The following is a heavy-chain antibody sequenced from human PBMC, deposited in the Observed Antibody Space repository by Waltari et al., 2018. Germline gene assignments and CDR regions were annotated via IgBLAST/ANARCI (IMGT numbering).Heavy chain of an antibody. V-gene: IGHV4-39*01. CDR3: ARPRYSSSWSDWFDP. CDR2: IYYSGGT. Sequence: QLQLQESGPGLVKPSETLSLTCTVSGGSISSSSYYWGWIRQPPGKGLEWIGSIYYSGGTYYNPSLKSRVTISVDTSKNQFSLKLSSVTAADTAVYYCARPRYSSSWSDWFDPWGQGTLVTVSS. D-gene: IGHD6-13*01. J-gene: IGHJ5*02. CDR1: GGSISSSSYY.